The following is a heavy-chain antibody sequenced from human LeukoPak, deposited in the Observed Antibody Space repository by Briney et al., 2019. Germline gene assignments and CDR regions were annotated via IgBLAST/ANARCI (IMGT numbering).Heavy chain of an antibody. CDR2: ISGSGGST. CDR1: GFTFSSYA. V-gene: IGHV3-23*01. D-gene: IGHD3-10*01. J-gene: IGHJ5*02. CDR3: AKGHILLWFVA. Sequence: GGPLRLSCAASGFTFSSYAMSWVRQAPGKGLEWVSAISGSGGSTYYADSVKGRFTISRDNSKNTLYLQMNSLRAEDTAVYYCAKGHILLWFVAWGQGTLVTVSS.